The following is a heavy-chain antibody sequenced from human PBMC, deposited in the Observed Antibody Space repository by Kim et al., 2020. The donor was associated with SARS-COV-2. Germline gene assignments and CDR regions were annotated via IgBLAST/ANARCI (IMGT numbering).Heavy chain of an antibody. J-gene: IGHJ4*02. D-gene: IGHD3-10*01. V-gene: IGHV1-24*01. CDR2: FDPEDGET. CDR3: ATDCYYGSGSYISMGY. Sequence: ASMKVSCKVSGYTLTELSMHWVRQAPGKGLEWMGGFDPEDGETIYAQKFQGRVTMTEDTSTDTAYMELSSLRSEDTAVYYCATDCYYGSGSYISMGYWGQGTLVTVSS. CDR1: GYTLTELS.